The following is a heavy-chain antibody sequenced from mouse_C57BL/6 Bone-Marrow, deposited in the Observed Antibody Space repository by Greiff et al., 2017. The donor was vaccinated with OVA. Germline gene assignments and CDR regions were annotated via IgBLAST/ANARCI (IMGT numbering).Heavy chain of an antibody. CDR3: AKGDWDYFDY. CDR1: GYTFTDYY. D-gene: IGHD4-1*01. CDR2: ICPGGGNT. Sequence: LVESGPELVKPGASVKISCKASGYTFTDYYINWVKQRPGQGLEWIGWICPGGGNTKYTEKYKGKATLTVDTTSSTAYMQLSSLTSEDSAVYFCAKGDWDYFDYWGRGTTLTVSA. V-gene: IGHV1-84*01. J-gene: IGHJ2*01.